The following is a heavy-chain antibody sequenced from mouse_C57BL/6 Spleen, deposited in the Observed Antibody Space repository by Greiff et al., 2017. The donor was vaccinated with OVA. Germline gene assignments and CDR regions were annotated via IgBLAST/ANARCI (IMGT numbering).Heavy chain of an antibody. CDR2: IRNKANGYTT. CDR3: ARYSGGAMDY. J-gene: IGHJ4*01. Sequence: EVQVVDSGGGLVQPGGSLSLSCAASGFTFTDYYMSWVRQPPGKALEWLGFIRNKANGYTTEYSASVKGRFTISRENAQSILYLQMKALRAEDSATYYCARYSGGAMDYWGQGTSVTVSS. V-gene: IGHV7-3*01. CDR1: GFTFTDYY.